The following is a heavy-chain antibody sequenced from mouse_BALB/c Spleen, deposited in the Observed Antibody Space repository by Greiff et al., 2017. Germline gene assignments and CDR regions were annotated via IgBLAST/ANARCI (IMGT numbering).Heavy chain of an antibody. CDR1: GFTFSSYA. J-gene: IGHJ2*01. V-gene: IGHV5-6-5*01. CDR2: ISSGGST. Sequence: EVKVVESGGGLVKPGGSLKLSCAASGFTFSSYAMSWVRQTPEKRLEWVASISSGGSTYYPDSVKGRFTISRDNARNILYLQMSSLRSEDTAMYYCARAHYYGSAYYFDYWGQGTTLTVSS. D-gene: IGHD1-1*01. CDR3: ARAHYYGSAYYFDY.